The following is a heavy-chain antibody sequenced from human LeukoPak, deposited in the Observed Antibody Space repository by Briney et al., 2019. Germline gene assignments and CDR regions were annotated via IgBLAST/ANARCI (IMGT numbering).Heavy chain of an antibody. CDR3: ARSLYYYGSGSRRHYYYYYYMDV. J-gene: IGHJ6*03. CDR1: GGSISSYY. CDR2: IYTRGST. V-gene: IGHV4-4*09. D-gene: IGHD3-10*01. Sequence: PSETLSLTCTVSGGSISSYYWSWIRQPPGKGLEWIGYIYTRGSTNYNPSLKSRVTISVDTSKNQFSLKLSSVTAADTAVYYCARSLYYYGSGSRRHYYYYYYMDVWGKGTTVTVSS.